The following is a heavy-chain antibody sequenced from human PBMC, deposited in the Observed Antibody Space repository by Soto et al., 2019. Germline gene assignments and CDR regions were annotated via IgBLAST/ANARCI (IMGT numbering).Heavy chain of an antibody. V-gene: IGHV3-23*01. CDR3: AREDYGPDYYFYGLDV. J-gene: IGHJ6*02. Sequence: PGGSLRLSCVASGFIFSNYGMTWVRQAPGGGLEWVSVITGGGDITYYADSVRGRFTISRDNSRDTLYLQMSSLRVEDTAVYYCAREDYGPDYYFYGLDVWGQGTPVTVSS. CDR2: ITGGGDIT. D-gene: IGHD4-17*01. CDR1: GFIFSNYG.